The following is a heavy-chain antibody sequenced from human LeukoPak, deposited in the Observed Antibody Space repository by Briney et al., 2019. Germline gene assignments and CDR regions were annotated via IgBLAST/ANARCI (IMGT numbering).Heavy chain of an antibody. CDR2: ISGSGGST. CDR1: GFTFSSYA. Sequence: GGSLRLSCAASGFTFSSYAMSWVRQAPGKGLEWVSAISGSGGSTYYADSVKGRFTISRDNSKNTLYLQMNSLRAEDTAVYYCARGEVWFGEFDYWGQGTLVTVSS. D-gene: IGHD3-10*01. CDR3: ARGEVWFGEFDY. J-gene: IGHJ4*02. V-gene: IGHV3-23*01.